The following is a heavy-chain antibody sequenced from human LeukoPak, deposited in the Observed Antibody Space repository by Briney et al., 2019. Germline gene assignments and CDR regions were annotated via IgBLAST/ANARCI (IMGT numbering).Heavy chain of an antibody. J-gene: IGHJ4*02. CDR1: GGSFSGYY. CDR2: INHSEST. Sequence: SETLSLTCAVYGGSFSGYYWSWIRQPPGKGLEWIGEINHSESTNYNPSLKSRVTISVDTSKNQFSLKLSSVTAADTAVYYCARGKWLRLYYFDYWGQGTLVTVSS. V-gene: IGHV4-34*01. CDR3: ARGKWLRLYYFDY. D-gene: IGHD5-12*01.